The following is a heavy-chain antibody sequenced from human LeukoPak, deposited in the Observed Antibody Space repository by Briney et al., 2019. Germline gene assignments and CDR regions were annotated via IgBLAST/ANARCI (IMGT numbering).Heavy chain of an antibody. V-gene: IGHV3-74*01. Sequence: PGGSLRLSCAASGFTFSSYWMHWVRQAPGKELVWVSRINSDGSSPSYAHSVKGRFTISRANAKNTLYLQMNSLRAEDTVVYSCARAPLFWSSGWYVDYFHYWGQGTLVTVSS. CDR3: ARAPLFWSSGWYVDYFHY. J-gene: IGHJ4*02. CDR1: GFTFSSYW. CDR2: INSDGSSP. D-gene: IGHD6-19*01.